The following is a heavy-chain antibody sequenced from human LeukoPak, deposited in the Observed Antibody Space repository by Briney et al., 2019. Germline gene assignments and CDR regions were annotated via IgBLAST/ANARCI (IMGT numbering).Heavy chain of an antibody. V-gene: IGHV3-21*01. CDR2: ISSSSSYI. CDR3: ARDSPQHSYGHGHFDY. J-gene: IGHJ4*02. Sequence: GGSLRLSCAGSGFTFSSYSMNWVRQAPGKGLEWVSSISSSSSYIYYADSVKGRFTISRDNAKNSLYLQMNSLRAEDTAVYYCARDSPQHSYGHGHFDYWGQGTLVTVSS. D-gene: IGHD5-18*01. CDR1: GFTFSSYS.